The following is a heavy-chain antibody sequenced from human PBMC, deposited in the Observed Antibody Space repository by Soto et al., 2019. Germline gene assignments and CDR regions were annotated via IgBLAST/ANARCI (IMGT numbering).Heavy chain of an antibody. CDR1: GVTFSSYA. V-gene: IGHV3-23*01. D-gene: IGHD2-2*01. CDR3: LKASPGGTLGYCSCSCCSAPAWGPEYSFDY. J-gene: IGHJ4*02. Sequence: PGGSRRLSCAASGVTFSSYARSWVRQAPGKGLEWVSAMSGSGGSTYYADSVKGRFTISRDNSKDTLYLQTHRPRADATAVYYCLKASPGGTLGYCSCSCCSAPAWGPEYSFDYWGQGTLVTVSS. CDR2: MSGSGGST.